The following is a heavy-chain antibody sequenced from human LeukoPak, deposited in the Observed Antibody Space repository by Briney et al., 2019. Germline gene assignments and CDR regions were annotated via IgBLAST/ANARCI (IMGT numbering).Heavy chain of an antibody. D-gene: IGHD1-14*01. CDR1: GFTFSSCG. V-gene: IGHV3-21*01. Sequence: GGPLRLSCAASGFTFSSCGFNWVRQAPGKGLEWVSSIGPTGTDRYYADSVRGRFTISRDNAKNSMYLQMDSLRDEDTAVYYCATETIGRHYDYWGQGTLLTVSS. J-gene: IGHJ4*02. CDR3: ATETIGRHYDY. CDR2: IGPTGTDR.